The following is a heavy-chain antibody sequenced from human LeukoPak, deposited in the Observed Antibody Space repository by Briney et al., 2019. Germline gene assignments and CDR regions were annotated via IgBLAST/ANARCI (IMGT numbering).Heavy chain of an antibody. J-gene: IGHJ4*02. D-gene: IGHD3-10*01. CDR2: IYYSGST. Sequence: SETLSLTCTVSGGSISSYYWSWIRQPPGKGLEWIGYIYYSGSTNYNPSLKSRVTISVDTSKNQFSLKLSSVTAADTAVYYCARTRGYGSPRFDYWGQGTLVTVSS. CDR1: GGSISSYY. CDR3: ARTRGYGSPRFDY. V-gene: IGHV4-59*08.